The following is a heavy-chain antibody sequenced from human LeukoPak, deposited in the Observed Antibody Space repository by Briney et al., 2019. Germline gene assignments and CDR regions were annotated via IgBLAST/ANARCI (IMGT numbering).Heavy chain of an antibody. J-gene: IGHJ4*02. V-gene: IGHV3-23*01. CDR1: GFTVSSNY. Sequence: GGSLRLSCAASGFTVSSNYMSWVRQAPGKGLEWVSAISGSGGSTYYADSVKGRFTISRDNSKNTLYLQMNSLRAEDTAVYYCARDASGTIFGVVHSDYWGQGTLVTVSS. CDR2: ISGSGGST. CDR3: ARDASGTIFGVVHSDY. D-gene: IGHD3-3*01.